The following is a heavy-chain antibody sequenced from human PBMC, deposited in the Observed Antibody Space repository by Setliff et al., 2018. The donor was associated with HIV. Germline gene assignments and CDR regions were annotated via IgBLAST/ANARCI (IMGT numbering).Heavy chain of an antibody. CDR1: GFTFITST. CDR3: AAVFTAVPGRSLDY. J-gene: IGHJ4*02. Sequence: LRLSCAVSGFTFITSTMNWVRQAPGKGLEWVASISSSGSYIHYRDSVKGRFSISRDNARNSLYLEMSNLRVEDTALYYCAAVFTAVPGRSLDYWGQGTMVTVSS. CDR2: ISSSGSYI. V-gene: IGHV3-21*01. D-gene: IGHD6-19*01.